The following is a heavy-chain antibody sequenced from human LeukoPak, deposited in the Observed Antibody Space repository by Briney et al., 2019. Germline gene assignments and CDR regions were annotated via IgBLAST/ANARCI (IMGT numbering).Heavy chain of an antibody. CDR3: ARHRTAYYFDY. Sequence: SETLSLTCTVSRGSISSGGYYWSWIRQPPGKGLEWIGYIYYSGSTNYNPSLKSRVTISVDTSKNQFSLKLSSVTAADTAMYYCARHRTAYYFDYWGQGTLVTVSS. CDR1: RGSISSGGYY. V-gene: IGHV4-61*08. CDR2: IYYSGST. J-gene: IGHJ4*02.